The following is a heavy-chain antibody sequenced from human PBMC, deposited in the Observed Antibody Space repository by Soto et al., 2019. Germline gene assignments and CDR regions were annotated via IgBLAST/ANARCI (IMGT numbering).Heavy chain of an antibody. Sequence: SVKVACKASGGTFSSYAISWVRQAPGQALAWMGGIIPIFGTANYAQKFQGRVTITADKSTSTAYMELSSLRSEDTAVYYCASLGVIAAADYYYYYGMDVWGQGTTVTVSS. J-gene: IGHJ6*02. D-gene: IGHD6-13*01. CDR3: ASLGVIAAADYYYYYGMDV. CDR1: GGTFSSYA. V-gene: IGHV1-69*06. CDR2: IIPIFGTA.